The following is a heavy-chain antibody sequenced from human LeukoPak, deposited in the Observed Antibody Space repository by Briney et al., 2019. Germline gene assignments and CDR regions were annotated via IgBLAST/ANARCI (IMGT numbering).Heavy chain of an antibody. J-gene: IGHJ5*02. D-gene: IGHD2-21*01. CDR3: AADPLAIGDVDWFDP. V-gene: IGHV1-58*01. CDR2: IVVGSGNT. Sequence: GTSVKVSCKASGFTFTSSAVQWVRQARGQRLEWIGWIVVGSGNTNYAQKFQERVTITRDMSTSTAYMELSSLRSEDTAVYYCAADPLAIGDVDWFDPWGQGTLVTVSS. CDR1: GFTFTSSA.